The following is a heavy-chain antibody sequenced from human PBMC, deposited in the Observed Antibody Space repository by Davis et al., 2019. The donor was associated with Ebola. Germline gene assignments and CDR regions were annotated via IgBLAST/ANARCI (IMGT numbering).Heavy chain of an antibody. Sequence: ASVKVSCKASGYTFTSYAMHWARPAPGQRLEWMGWINAGNGNTKYSQKFQGRVTITRDTSASTAYMELSSLRSEDTAVYYCAREPKAVAGYYFDYWGQGTLVTVSS. CDR3: AREPKAVAGYYFDY. J-gene: IGHJ4*02. CDR2: INAGNGNT. V-gene: IGHV1-3*01. D-gene: IGHD6-19*01. CDR1: GYTFTSYA.